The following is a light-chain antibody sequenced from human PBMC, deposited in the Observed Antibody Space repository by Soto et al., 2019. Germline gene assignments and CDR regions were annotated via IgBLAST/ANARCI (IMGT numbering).Light chain of an antibody. Sequence: QSALTQPASVSGSPGQSITISCTGTSSDVGGYNYVSWYQQHPGRAPKLMIYGVSNRPSGVSNRFSGSKSGNTASLTISGLQAEDEADCYCTSYTSSSTLRVFGGGTKLTVL. CDR3: TSYTSSSTLRV. J-gene: IGLJ3*02. V-gene: IGLV2-14*01. CDR2: GVS. CDR1: SSDVGGYNY.